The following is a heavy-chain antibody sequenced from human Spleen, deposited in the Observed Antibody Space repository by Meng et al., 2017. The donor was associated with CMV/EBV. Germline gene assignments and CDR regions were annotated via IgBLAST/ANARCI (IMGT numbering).Heavy chain of an antibody. J-gene: IGHJ4*02. CDR3: ARGEPDFDY. CDR1: GDSISSSTYY. V-gene: IGHV4-39*07. Sequence: GSLRLSCTVSGDSISSSTYYWGWIRQPPGKGLEWIGNIYYSGNTYHNPSLKSRVTISLDTSKNQFSLKLSSVTAADTAVYYCARGEPDFDYWGQGTLVTVSS. CDR2: IYYSGNT.